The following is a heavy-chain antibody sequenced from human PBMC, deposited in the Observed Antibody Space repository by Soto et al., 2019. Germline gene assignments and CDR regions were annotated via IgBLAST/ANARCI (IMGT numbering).Heavy chain of an antibody. V-gene: IGHV4-59*08. Sequence: QVQLQESGPGLVKPSETLSLTCTVSSDSSSSYKWSWIRQTPGKGLEWIGYIDNNGGTSYNPSLRRRVTISIDTSTNQFSLKLISLKLNSVTAADTAVYYCVRQGFGALHGLVDVWGQGTTVTVSS. CDR2: IDNNGGT. CDR3: VRQGFGALHGLVDV. D-gene: IGHD3-10*01. J-gene: IGHJ6*02. CDR1: SDSSSSYK.